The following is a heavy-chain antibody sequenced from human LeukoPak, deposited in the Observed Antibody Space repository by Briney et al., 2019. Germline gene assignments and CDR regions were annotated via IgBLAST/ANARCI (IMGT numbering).Heavy chain of an antibody. V-gene: IGHV3-74*01. Sequence: GGSLRLSCAASGFTFSSYWMHWVRQAPGKGPVWVSRINSDGSSTTYADSVKGRFTISRDNAKNTLYLQMNSLRAEDTAVYYCARGKTPAVTTPFDYWGQGTLVTVS. CDR2: INSDGSST. J-gene: IGHJ4*02. CDR1: GFTFSSYW. CDR3: ARGKTPAVTTPFDY. D-gene: IGHD4-17*01.